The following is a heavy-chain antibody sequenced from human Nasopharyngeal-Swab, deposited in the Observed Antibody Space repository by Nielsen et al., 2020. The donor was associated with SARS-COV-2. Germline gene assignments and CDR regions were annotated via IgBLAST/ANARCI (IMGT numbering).Heavy chain of an antibody. CDR2: MNPNSGNT. V-gene: IGHV1-8*01. J-gene: IGHJ6*03. CDR3: ARLSNYDFWSGYYAYMDV. Sequence: ASVKVSCKASGYTFTSYDINWVRQATGQGLEWMGWMNPNSGNTGYAQKFQGRATMTRNTSISTAYMELSSLRSEDTAVYYCARLSNYDFWSGYYAYMDVWGKGTTVTVSS. D-gene: IGHD3-3*01. CDR1: GYTFTSYD.